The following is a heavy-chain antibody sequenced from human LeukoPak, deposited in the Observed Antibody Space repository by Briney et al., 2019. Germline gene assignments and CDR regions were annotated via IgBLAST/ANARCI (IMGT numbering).Heavy chain of an antibody. CDR3: ARVSVATSFDY. D-gene: IGHD5-12*01. V-gene: IGHV3-23*01. Sequence: PGGSLRLSCAASGFTFNSYAMSWVRQAPGKGLEWVSGISGSGGSTYYADSVKGRFTISRDNAKNSLYLQMNSLRAEDTAVYYCARVSVATSFDYWGQGTLVTVSS. CDR1: GFTFNSYA. CDR2: ISGSGGST. J-gene: IGHJ4*02.